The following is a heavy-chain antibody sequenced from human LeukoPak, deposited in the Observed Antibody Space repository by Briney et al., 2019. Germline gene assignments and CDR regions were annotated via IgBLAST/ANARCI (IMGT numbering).Heavy chain of an antibody. V-gene: IGHV4-59*08. CDR2: IYYSGST. CDR3: ARYGSGGYSDDHFQH. Sequence: SETLSLTCTVSGGSISGYYWSWIRQPPGKGLEWIGFIYYSGSTKYNPSLKSRVTISVDTSKNQSSLKLTSVTAADTAVYYCARYGSGGYSDDHFQHWGQGTLVTVSS. CDR1: GGSISGYY. J-gene: IGHJ1*01. D-gene: IGHD3-10*01.